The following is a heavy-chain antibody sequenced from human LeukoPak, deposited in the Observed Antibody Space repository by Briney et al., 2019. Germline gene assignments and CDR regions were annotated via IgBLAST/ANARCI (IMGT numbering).Heavy chain of an antibody. CDR2: ISSSSSTI. V-gene: IGHV3-48*01. D-gene: IGHD7-27*01. CDR3: AKVLPGESFDY. CDR1: GFTFSSYS. J-gene: IGHJ4*02. Sequence: PGGSLRLSCAASGFTFSSYSMNWVRQAPGKGLEWVSYISSSSSTIYYADSVKGRFTISRDNAKNSLYLQMNSLRAEDTAVYYCAKVLPGESFDYWGQGTLVTVSS.